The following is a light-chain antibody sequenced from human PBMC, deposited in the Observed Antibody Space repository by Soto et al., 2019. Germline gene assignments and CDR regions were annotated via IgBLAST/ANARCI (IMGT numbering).Light chain of an antibody. CDR3: QQYHTDWT. Sequence: DIQLTQSPSFLSASVGDRVTITCRASQDISVYLAWYQQKPAKAPTLLIYATSSLVRGVPSRFSGRGSGTEFTLTISSLQADDYATFYCQQYHTDWTFGQGTKVDIK. CDR1: QDISVY. V-gene: IGKV1-9*01. CDR2: ATS. J-gene: IGKJ1*01.